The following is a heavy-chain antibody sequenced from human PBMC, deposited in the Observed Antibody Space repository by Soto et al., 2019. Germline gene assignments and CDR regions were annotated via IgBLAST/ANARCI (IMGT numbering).Heavy chain of an antibody. V-gene: IGHV4-34*01. D-gene: IGHD3-10*01. J-gene: IGHJ4*02. CDR2: INHSGST. Sequence: SETLSLTCAVYGGSFSGYYWSWIRQPPGKGLEWIGEINHSGSTNYNPSLKSRVPISVDTSKNQFSLKLSSVTAADTAVYYCARGRHGSGSYYTQRTMYYFDYWGQGTLVTVSS. CDR3: ARGRHGSGSYYTQRTMYYFDY. CDR1: GGSFSGYY.